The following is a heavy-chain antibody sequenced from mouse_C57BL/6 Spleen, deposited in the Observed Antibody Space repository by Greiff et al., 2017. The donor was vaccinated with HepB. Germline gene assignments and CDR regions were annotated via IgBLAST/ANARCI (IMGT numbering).Heavy chain of an antibody. Sequence: QVQLQQPGAELVKPGASVKLSCKASGYTFTSYSMHWVKQRPGQSLEWIGEIDPSNSYTNYNQKFKGKSTLTVDKSSSTAYMQLSSLTSEDSAVYYCARSAGRSSYFDYWGKGTTLTVSS. J-gene: IGHJ2*01. CDR3: ARSAGRSSYFDY. V-gene: IGHV1-69*01. D-gene: IGHD3-1*01. CDR2: IDPSNSYT. CDR1: GYTFTSYS.